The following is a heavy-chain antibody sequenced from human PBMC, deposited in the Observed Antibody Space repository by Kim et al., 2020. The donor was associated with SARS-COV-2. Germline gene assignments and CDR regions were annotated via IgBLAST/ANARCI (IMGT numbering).Heavy chain of an antibody. D-gene: IGHD6-13*01. J-gene: IGHJ3*02. Sequence: SQKFQGRVTITRDTSASTAYMELSSLRSEDTAVYYCARGGQLVEQNAFDIWGQGTMVTVSS. CDR3: ARGGQLVEQNAFDI. V-gene: IGHV1-3*01.